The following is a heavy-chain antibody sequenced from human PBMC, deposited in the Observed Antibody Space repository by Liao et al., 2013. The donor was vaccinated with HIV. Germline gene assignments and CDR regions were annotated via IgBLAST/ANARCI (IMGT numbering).Heavy chain of an antibody. CDR1: GGSISSSSYY. CDR3: ASAKWEYRLLRRYYFDY. V-gene: IGHV4-39*07. Sequence: QLQLQESGPGLVKPSETLSLTCTVSGGSISSSSYYWGWIRQPPGKGLEWIGSIYYIGDTYYNPSLKSRVTISVDTSKNQFSLKLNSVTAADTAVFYCASAKWEYRLLRRYYFDYWGQGTLVTVSS. J-gene: IGHJ4*02. D-gene: IGHD2-2*01. CDR2: IYYIGDT.